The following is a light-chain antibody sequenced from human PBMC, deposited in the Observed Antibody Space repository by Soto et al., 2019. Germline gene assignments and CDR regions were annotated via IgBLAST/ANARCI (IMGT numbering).Light chain of an antibody. CDR1: QDIANF. CDR2: AAS. J-gene: IGKJ1*01. Sequence: DIQMTQSPSSLSASVGDRVSITSRASQDIANFLAWYQHKPGKVPTLLIYAASTLQSGVPSRFSGSASGTDFTLTISSLQPEDVATYYCQKYNSPPRTFGQGTKVEV. V-gene: IGKV1-27*01. CDR3: QKYNSPPRT.